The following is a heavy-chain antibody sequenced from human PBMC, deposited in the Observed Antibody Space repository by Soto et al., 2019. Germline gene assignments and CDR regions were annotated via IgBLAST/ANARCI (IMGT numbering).Heavy chain of an antibody. V-gene: IGHV4-30-4*01. J-gene: IGHJ5*02. CDR2: IYYSGST. Sequence: QVQLQESGPGLVKPSQTLSLTCTVSGGSISSGDYYWSWIRQPPGKGLEWIGYIYYSGSTYYKPPLKSRVTISGDTSKNQFSLKLSSVTAADTAVYYCARAKGLLTVTTAWFDPWGQGTLVTVSS. D-gene: IGHD4-17*01. CDR1: GGSISSGDYY. CDR3: ARAKGLLTVTTAWFDP.